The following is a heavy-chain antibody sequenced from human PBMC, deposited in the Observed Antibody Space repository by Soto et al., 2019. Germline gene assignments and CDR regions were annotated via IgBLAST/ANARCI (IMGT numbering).Heavy chain of an antibody. J-gene: IGHJ6*03. CDR2: IYYSGST. D-gene: IGHD3-3*01. Sequence: QLQLQESGPGLVKPSETLSLTCTVSGGSISSSSYYWGWIRQPPGKGLEWIGSIYYSGSTYYNPSLKSRVTISVDTSKNQFSLKLSSVTAADTAVYYCASPGILEWLPMGDYYYYMDVWGKGTTVTVSS. V-gene: IGHV4-39*01. CDR1: GGSISSSSYY. CDR3: ASPGILEWLPMGDYYYYMDV.